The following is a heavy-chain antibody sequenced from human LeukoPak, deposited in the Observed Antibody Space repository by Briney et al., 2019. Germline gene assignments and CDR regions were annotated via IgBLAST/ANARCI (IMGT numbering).Heavy chain of an antibody. CDR1: GYSFTRNW. D-gene: IGHD1-26*01. J-gene: IGHJ4*02. V-gene: IGHV5-51*01. Sequence: GESLKISCKGSGYSFTRNWIGWVRQMPGKGLEWMGIIYPGDSDTRYSPSFQGQVTISADKSISTAYLQWSSLKASDTAMYYCARRRDLYSGSYYPFDYWGQGTLVTVSS. CDR2: IYPGDSDT. CDR3: ARRRDLYSGSYYPFDY.